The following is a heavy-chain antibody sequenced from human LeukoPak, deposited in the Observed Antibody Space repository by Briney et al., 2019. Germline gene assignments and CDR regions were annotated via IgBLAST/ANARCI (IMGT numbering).Heavy chain of an antibody. V-gene: IGHV3-30*02. D-gene: IGHD3-10*01. CDR1: GFTFSNYA. J-gene: IGHJ4*02. Sequence: GGSLRLSCAASGFTFSNYAIHWVRQAPGKGLEWVAFIWYDGTNKYYADSVKGRFTISRDNSKNTLYLQMNSLRAEDTAVYYCAEGSGSYSMYWGQGTLVTVSS. CDR2: IWYDGTNK. CDR3: AEGSGSYSMY.